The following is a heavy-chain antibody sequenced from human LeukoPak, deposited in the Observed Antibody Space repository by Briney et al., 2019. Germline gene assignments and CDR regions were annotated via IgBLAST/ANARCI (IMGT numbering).Heavy chain of an antibody. D-gene: IGHD6-13*01. Sequence: SETLSLTCTVSDGSISTFYWSWIRQSPGKGLEWIGYIQYSGGTNYNPSLKSRVTISLDTSKNQFSLRLNSVTAADTAVYYCASDRNTGSWYFYWGQGTLVTVSS. J-gene: IGHJ4*02. CDR3: ASDRNTGSWYFY. CDR1: DGSISTFY. CDR2: IQYSGGT. V-gene: IGHV4-59*08.